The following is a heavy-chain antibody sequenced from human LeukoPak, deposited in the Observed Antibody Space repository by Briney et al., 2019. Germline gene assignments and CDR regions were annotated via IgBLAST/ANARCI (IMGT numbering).Heavy chain of an antibody. J-gene: IGHJ4*02. Sequence: GASVKVSCKASGYTFTIYGISWVRQAPGQGLEWMGWISAYNGNTNYAQKLQGRVTMTTDTSTSTAYMELRSLRSDDTAVYYCASGGVVTNPWGQYQFDYWGQGTLVTVSS. CDR1: GYTFTIYG. CDR2: ISAYNGNT. CDR3: ASGGVVTNPWGQYQFDY. V-gene: IGHV1-18*01. D-gene: IGHD3-22*01.